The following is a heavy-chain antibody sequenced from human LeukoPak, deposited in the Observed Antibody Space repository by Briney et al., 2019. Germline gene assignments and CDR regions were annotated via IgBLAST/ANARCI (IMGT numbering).Heavy chain of an antibody. J-gene: IGHJ4*02. Sequence: PGGSLRLSCAASGFTFSSYWMSWVRQAPGKGLEWVANIKQDGSEKYYVDSVKGRFTISRDNAKNSLYLQMNSLRDEDTAVYYCARRRWGYGSGSYDYWGQGTLVTVSS. D-gene: IGHD3-10*01. CDR1: GFTFSSYW. V-gene: IGHV3-7*01. CDR3: ARRRWGYGSGSYDY. CDR2: IKQDGSEK.